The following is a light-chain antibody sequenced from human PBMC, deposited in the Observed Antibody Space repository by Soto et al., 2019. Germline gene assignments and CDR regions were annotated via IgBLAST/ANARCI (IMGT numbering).Light chain of an antibody. CDR3: QKYNGAPLS. J-gene: IGKJ4*01. CDR1: QGLGNY. V-gene: IGKV1-27*01. CDR2: SAS. Sequence: DMQMTQSPSSLSESVGDRVTITCRASQGLGNYLAWYQQKPGKAPKLLIYSASTLQSGVPSRFSGSGSGTDLTLTISGLQPEDVATYYCQKYNGAPLSLGGGTKVEI.